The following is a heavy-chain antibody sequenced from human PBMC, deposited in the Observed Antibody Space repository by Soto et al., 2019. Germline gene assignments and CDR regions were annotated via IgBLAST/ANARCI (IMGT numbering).Heavy chain of an antibody. Sequence: PSETLSLTCTVSGGSISSGGYYWSWIRQHPGKGLEWIGYIYYSGSTYYNPSLKSRVTLSVDTSKNHFSLKLSSVLAADTAVYYFAMGYYYDSSGYRGYYYGMDVWGQGTTVTVSS. CDR1: GGSISSGGYY. V-gene: IGHV4-31*03. CDR2: IYYSGST. CDR3: AMGYYYDSSGYRGYYYGMDV. J-gene: IGHJ6*02. D-gene: IGHD3-22*01.